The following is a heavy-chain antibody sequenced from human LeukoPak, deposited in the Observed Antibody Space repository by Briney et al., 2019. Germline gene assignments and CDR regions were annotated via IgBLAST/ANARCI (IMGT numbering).Heavy chain of an antibody. J-gene: IGHJ4*02. CDR3: AAVEREYFDTSGYFDY. D-gene: IGHD3-22*01. CDR1: GYTFTSYG. V-gene: IGHV1-18*01. CDR2: ISAYNGNT. Sequence: ASVKVSCKASGYTFTSYGISWVRQAPGQELEWMGWISAYNGNTNYAQKLQGRVTMTTDTSTSTAYMELRSLRSDDTAVYYCAAVEREYFDTSGYFDYWGQGTLVTVSS.